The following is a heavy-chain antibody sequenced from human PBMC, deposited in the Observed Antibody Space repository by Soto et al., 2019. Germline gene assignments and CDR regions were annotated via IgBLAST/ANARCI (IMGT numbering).Heavy chain of an antibody. Sequence: PSQTLSLTCAISGDSVSSNSAVWNGIRQTPSRSLEWLGRTYYRSKWYNDYAVSVKSRITINPDTSKNQFSLQLNSVTPEDTAVYYCARGTYCSGGSCYRNYYYYGMDVWGQGTTVTVSS. CDR2: TYYRSKWYN. V-gene: IGHV6-1*01. CDR1: GDSVSSNSAV. D-gene: IGHD2-15*01. J-gene: IGHJ6*02. CDR3: ARGTYCSGGSCYRNYYYYGMDV.